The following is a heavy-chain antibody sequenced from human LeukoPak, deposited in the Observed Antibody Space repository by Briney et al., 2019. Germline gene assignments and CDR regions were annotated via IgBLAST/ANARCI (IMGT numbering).Heavy chain of an antibody. J-gene: IGHJ3*01. D-gene: IGHD2-15*01. CDR1: GFTFSSYA. V-gene: IGHV3-23*01. CDR3: GRACSGGTCYLAAFDV. Sequence: GGSLRLSCAATGFTFSSYAMSWVRQAPGKGLDWISAVSASGVSTYYADSVNGRFTISRDNSKNTLYLEMSSLRTEDTAVFYCGRACSGGTCYLAAFDVWGQGTMGTVSS. CDR2: VSASGVST.